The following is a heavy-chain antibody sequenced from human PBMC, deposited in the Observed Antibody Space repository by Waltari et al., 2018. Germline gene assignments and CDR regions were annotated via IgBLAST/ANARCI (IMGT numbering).Heavy chain of an antibody. V-gene: IGHV4-34*01. Sequence: QVQLQQWGAGLLKPSETLSLTCAVYGGSFSGYYWSWIRQPPGKGLEWIGEINHSGSTNDTPSLKSRVTISVDTSKNQFSLKLSAVTAADTAVYYCARGSSSSRFDYWGQGTLVTVSS. CDR3: ARGSSSSRFDY. J-gene: IGHJ4*02. CDR1: GGSFSGYY. CDR2: INHSGST. D-gene: IGHD6-13*01.